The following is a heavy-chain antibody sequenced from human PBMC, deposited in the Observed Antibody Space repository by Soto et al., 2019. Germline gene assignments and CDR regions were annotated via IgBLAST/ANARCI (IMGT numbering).Heavy chain of an antibody. J-gene: IGHJ4*02. V-gene: IGHV3-30*03. CDR2: ITFNGSKD. D-gene: IGHD3-16*01. Sequence: VQMVESGGGVVQPGGSLRLSCAGSGFAFSRFGMHWVRQAPGKGLEWVACITFNGSKDYYVDSVKGRFAISRNNSMNTLYLQMSSLGPEDTGVYYCATDPGAFAGAMRDWGRGTLVTVSS. CDR3: ATDPGAFAGAMRD. CDR1: GFAFSRFG.